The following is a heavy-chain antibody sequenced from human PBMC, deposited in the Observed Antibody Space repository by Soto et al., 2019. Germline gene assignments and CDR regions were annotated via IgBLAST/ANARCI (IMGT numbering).Heavy chain of an antibody. CDR2: IWYDGSNK. CDR1: GFTFSSYG. CDR3: ARDYDPFYIWGSYRYVSD. Sequence: GGSLRLSCAASGFTFSSYGMHWVRQAPGKGLEWVAVIWYDGSNKYYADSVKGRFTISRDNSKNTLYLQMNSLRAEDTAVYYCARDYDPFYIWGSYRYVSDWGQGTLVTVSS. V-gene: IGHV3-33*01. J-gene: IGHJ4*02. D-gene: IGHD3-16*02.